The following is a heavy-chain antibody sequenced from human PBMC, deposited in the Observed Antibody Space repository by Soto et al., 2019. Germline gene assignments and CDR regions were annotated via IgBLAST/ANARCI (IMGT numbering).Heavy chain of an antibody. J-gene: IGHJ3*02. V-gene: IGHV3-23*01. CDR1: GFAFGSHP. Sequence: GGSLRLSCAASGFAFGSHPMSWVRQAPERGLEWVSGISDSGGLTYNADSVKGRFTISRDNSKNTLYLQMNSLRAEDTALYYCARRAFGSSRSFDIWGQGTMVTVSS. CDR2: ISDSGGLT. D-gene: IGHD6-6*01. CDR3: ARRAFGSSRSFDI.